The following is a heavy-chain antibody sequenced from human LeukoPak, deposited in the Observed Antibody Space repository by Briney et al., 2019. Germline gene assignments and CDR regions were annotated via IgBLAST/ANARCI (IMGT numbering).Heavy chain of an antibody. Sequence: SETLSLTCTVSGGSISSYYWSWIRQPAGKGLEWIGRIYTSGSTNYNPSLKSRVTMSVDTSKNQFSLKLSSVTAADTAVYYCAGKDYYDSSGSISSYYYYYYYMDVWGKGTTVTVSS. J-gene: IGHJ6*03. CDR3: AGKDYYDSSGSISSYYYYYYYMDV. D-gene: IGHD3-22*01. CDR1: GGSISSYY. V-gene: IGHV4-4*07. CDR2: IYTSGST.